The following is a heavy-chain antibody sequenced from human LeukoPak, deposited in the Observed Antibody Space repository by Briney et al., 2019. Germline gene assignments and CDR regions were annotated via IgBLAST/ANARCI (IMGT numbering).Heavy chain of an antibody. V-gene: IGHV4-59*01. D-gene: IGHD3-22*01. CDR1: GGSISSYY. CDR2: IYYSGST. CDR3: ARHLRGYYDSSGYQPFFDY. J-gene: IGHJ4*02. Sequence: SETLSLTCTVSGGSISSYYWSWLRQPPGKGLEWIGYIYYSGSTNYNPSLKSRVTISVDTSKNQFSLKLSSVTAADTAVYYCARHLRGYYDSSGYQPFFDYWGQGTLVTVSS.